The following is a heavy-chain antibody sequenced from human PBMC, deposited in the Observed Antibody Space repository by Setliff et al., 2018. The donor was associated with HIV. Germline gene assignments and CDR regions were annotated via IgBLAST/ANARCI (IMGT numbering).Heavy chain of an antibody. CDR3: ARGGEGMALYPDY. D-gene: IGHD1-26*01. CDR1: GYSFTNYY. Sequence: ASVKVSCKASGYSFTNYYIHWVRQAPGQGLEWMGVINPSSGDTHYAQKFQGRVTITADESTSTAYTELSSLRSEDTAVYYCARGGEGMALYPDYWGQGTLVTVSS. V-gene: IGHV1-46*01. J-gene: IGHJ4*02. CDR2: INPSSGDT.